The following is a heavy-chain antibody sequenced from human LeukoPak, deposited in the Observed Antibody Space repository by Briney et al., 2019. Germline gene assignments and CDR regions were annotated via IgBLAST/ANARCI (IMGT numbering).Heavy chain of an antibody. J-gene: IGHJ3*02. CDR2: ISSGATTI. CDR3: GAGRQFIGAFDI. D-gene: IGHD3-10*01. CDR1: GFTFRDNE. V-gene: IGHV3-48*03. Sequence: GGSLRLSCVGSGFTFRDNEFYWVRQAPGKGLEWVSYISSGATTIKYADSVKGQFTISRDDAKKSVYLQMNNLRVEDTASYYCGAGRQFIGAFDIWGQGTLVTVSS.